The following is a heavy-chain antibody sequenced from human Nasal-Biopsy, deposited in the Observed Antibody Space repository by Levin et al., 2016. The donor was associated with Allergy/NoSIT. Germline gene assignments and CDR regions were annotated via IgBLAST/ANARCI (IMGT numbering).Heavy chain of an antibody. D-gene: IGHD3-22*01. Sequence: GESLKISCAASGFPFSDYYMTWIRQAPGKGLECVSYISSGGHTIYYADSVKGRFTVSRDNAKNSLYLQMNSLRAEDTAVYYCARDLYDTSGYYWGYWGQGTQVTVSS. CDR3: ARDLYDTSGYYWGY. V-gene: IGHV3-11*01. CDR2: ISSGGHTI. J-gene: IGHJ4*02. CDR1: GFPFSDYY.